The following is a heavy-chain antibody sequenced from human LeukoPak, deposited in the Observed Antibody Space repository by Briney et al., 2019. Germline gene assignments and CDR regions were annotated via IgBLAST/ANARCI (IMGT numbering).Heavy chain of an antibody. CDR1: GGTFSSYA. CDR2: IIPIFGTA. D-gene: IGHD1-26*01. V-gene: IGHV1-69*05. J-gene: IGHJ5*02. CDR3: ARDNSVGDTAWWFDP. Sequence: ASVKVSCKASGGTFSSYAISWVRQAPGQGLDWMGGIIPIFGTANYAQKFHDRVTMTRDMSTSPDYMELSSLRSEDTAVYYCARDNSVGDTAWWFDPWGQGTLVTVSS.